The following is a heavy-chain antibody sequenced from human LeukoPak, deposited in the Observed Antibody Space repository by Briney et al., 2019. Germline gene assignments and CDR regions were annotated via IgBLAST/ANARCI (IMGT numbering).Heavy chain of an antibody. CDR1: GGSISSSSYY. J-gene: IGHJ4*02. D-gene: IGHD6-19*01. CDR3: ASLVAGTFDY. Sequence: PSETLSLTCTVSGGSISSSSYYWVWIRQPPGKGLEWIGSIYYSGSTYYNPSLKSRVTISVDTSKNQFSLKLSSVTAADTAVYYCASLVAGTFDYWGQGTLVTVSS. V-gene: IGHV4-39*01. CDR2: IYYSGST.